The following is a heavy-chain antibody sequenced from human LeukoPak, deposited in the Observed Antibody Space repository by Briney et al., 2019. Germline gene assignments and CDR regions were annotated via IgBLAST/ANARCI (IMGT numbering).Heavy chain of an antibody. CDR3: ARRNSGWNDSKGWFDP. J-gene: IGHJ5*02. CDR2: IYYTGRV. Sequence: SETLSLTCSVSGGSIGSSGSRYYWSWLRQSTGKGREWIAHIYYTGRVNYNPSLKIPVTMSIDTSRNQFSLKYMYSTAADSAVYFCARRNSGWNDSKGWFDPWGQGTLVIVSS. V-gene: IGHV4-61*01. D-gene: IGHD6-19*01. CDR1: GGSIGSSGSRYY.